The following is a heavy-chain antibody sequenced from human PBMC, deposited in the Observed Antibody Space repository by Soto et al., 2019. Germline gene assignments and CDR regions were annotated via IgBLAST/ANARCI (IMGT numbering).Heavy chain of an antibody. J-gene: IGHJ4*02. D-gene: IGHD6-19*01. CDR1: GFNFNNFG. V-gene: IGHV3-23*01. CDR2: IGASGEST. Sequence: EVQLLESGGGLVQPGGSLRLSCVASGFNFNNFGMSWVRQAPGKGLEWVSGIGASGESTHYADSVKGRFTISRDNSKNTVYLQLNSLRAEDTAVFWCAKAPTSSGWSGDFDHWGRGTLVTVSS. CDR3: AKAPTSSGWSGDFDH.